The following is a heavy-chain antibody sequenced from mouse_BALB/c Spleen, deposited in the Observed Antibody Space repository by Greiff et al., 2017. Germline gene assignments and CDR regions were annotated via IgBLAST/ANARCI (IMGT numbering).Heavy chain of an antibody. CDR3: ARDMGDY. V-gene: IGHV1S81*02. D-gene: IGHD1-1*02. Sequence: QVHVKQPGAELVKPGASVKLSCKASGYTFTSYWMHWVKQRPGQGLEWIGEINPSNGRTNYNEKFKSKATLTVDKSSSTAYMQLSSLTSEDSAVYYCARDMGDYWGQGTSVTVSS. CDR2: INPSNGRT. CDR1: GYTFTSYW. J-gene: IGHJ4*01.